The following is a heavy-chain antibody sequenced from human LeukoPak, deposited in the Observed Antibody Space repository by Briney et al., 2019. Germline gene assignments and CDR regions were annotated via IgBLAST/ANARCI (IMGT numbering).Heavy chain of an antibody. J-gene: IGHJ4*02. CDR3: AKGGPTGSNYFDF. V-gene: IGHV3-21*04. CDR1: RFTFSSYS. Sequence: GGSLRLSCAASRFTFSSYSMNWVRQAPGKGLEWVSSISTRSSYIYYADSVKGRFTVSRDNSKTTLYLQMNSLRADDTAVYYCAKGGPTGSNYFDFWGQGTLVTVSS. D-gene: IGHD1-26*01. CDR2: ISTRSSYI.